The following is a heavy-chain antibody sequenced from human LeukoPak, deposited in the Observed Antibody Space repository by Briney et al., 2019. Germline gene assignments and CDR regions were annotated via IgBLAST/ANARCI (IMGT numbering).Heavy chain of an antibody. Sequence: PGGSLRLSCAASGFTSSSYSMNWVRQAPGKGLEWVSSISSSSSYIYYADSVKGRFTISRDNAKNSLYLQMNSLRAEDTAVYYCAKAHNYCSGGSCYGGLDYWGQGTLVTVSS. V-gene: IGHV3-21*01. D-gene: IGHD2-15*01. J-gene: IGHJ4*02. CDR1: GFTSSSYS. CDR2: ISSSSSYI. CDR3: AKAHNYCSGGSCYGGLDY.